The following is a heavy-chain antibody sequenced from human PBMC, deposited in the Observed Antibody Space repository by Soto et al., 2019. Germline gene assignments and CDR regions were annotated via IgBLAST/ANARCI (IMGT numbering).Heavy chain of an antibody. J-gene: IGHJ3*02. Sequence: SQTLSLTCAISGDSVSSNSATGVCSIRSRSRGLEWLGRTYYRSRWYNDYAPSVKSRITINPDTSKNHFFLQLSSVTPEDTAVYYCARERGFLSEAFDIWGRGTVVTVSS. V-gene: IGHV6-1*01. CDR3: ARERGFLSEAFDI. D-gene: IGHD3-10*01. CDR1: GDSVSSNSAT. CDR2: TYYRSRWYN.